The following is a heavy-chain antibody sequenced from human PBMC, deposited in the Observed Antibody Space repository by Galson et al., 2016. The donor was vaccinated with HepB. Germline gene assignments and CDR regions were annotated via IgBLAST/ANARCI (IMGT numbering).Heavy chain of an antibody. J-gene: IGHJ4*02. D-gene: IGHD6-19*01. CDR3: ARETGVAVAGTDY. V-gene: IGHV3-21*01. CDR1: GFTFSSCS. CDR2: ISSRSSYI. Sequence: SLRLSCAASGFTFSSCSMNWVRQAPGKGLEWVSFISSRSSYIYYADSVKGRFTISRDNAKNSLYLQMNSLTAEDTAVYYCARETGVAVAGTDYWGLGMLVIVSS.